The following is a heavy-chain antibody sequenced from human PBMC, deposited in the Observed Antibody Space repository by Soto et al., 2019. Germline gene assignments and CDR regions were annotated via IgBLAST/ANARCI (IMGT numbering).Heavy chain of an antibody. CDR3: AKFIAAAGIGAFDY. CDR2: IYYSGST. CDR1: GGSISSYY. V-gene: IGHV4-59*01. Sequence: PSETLSLTCTVSGGSISSYYWIWIRQPPGKGLEWIGYIYYSGSTNYNPSLKSRVTISVDTSKNQFSLKLSSVTAADTAVYYCAKFIAAAGIGAFDYWGQGTLVTVSS. J-gene: IGHJ4*02. D-gene: IGHD6-13*01.